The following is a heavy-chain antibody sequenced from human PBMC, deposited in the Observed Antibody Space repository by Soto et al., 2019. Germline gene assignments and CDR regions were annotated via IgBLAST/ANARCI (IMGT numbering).Heavy chain of an antibody. Sequence: GGSLRLSCAASGFTFSSSCMHWVRQAPGKGLVWVSRINSDGSSTTYADSVKGRFTISRDNAKNTLYLQMNSLRTEDTAVYYCASTIFGVAPTYYYYDYMDVWGKGTTVTVSS. V-gene: IGHV3-74*01. CDR2: INSDGSST. J-gene: IGHJ6*03. CDR1: GFTFSSSC. CDR3: ASTIFGVAPTYYYYDYMDV. D-gene: IGHD3-3*01.